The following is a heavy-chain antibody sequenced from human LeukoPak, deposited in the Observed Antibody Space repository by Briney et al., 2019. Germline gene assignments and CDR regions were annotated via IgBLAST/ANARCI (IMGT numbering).Heavy chain of an antibody. CDR2: IYYTGPT. D-gene: IGHD2-21*01. CDR3: ARFSWGCSTAGCYLTN. Sequence: PSETLSLTCTVGGGSLSGHYWGWIRQPPGKGLELVGHIYYTGPTFYNPSLNSRVTITLDTSRNQFSLRLTSVIAADTAVYYCARFSWGCSTAGCYLTNWGQGALVTVSS. J-gene: IGHJ4*02. CDR1: GGSLSGHY. V-gene: IGHV4-59*11.